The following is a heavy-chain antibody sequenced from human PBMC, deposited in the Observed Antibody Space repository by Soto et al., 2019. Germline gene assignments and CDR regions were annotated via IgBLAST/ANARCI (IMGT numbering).Heavy chain of an antibody. V-gene: IGHV3-23*01. D-gene: IGHD3-16*01. CDR2: ISGSGGST. CDR1: GFTFSSYA. J-gene: IGHJ5*02. CDR3: AKGSGITNWFDP. Sequence: EVQLLESGGGLVQPGGSLRLSCAASGFTFSSYAMSWVRQAPGKGLEWVSAISGSGGSTYYADSVKGRFTISRDNSKNTLNLQMNSLRAEDTAVYYCAKGSGITNWFDPWGQGTLVTVSS.